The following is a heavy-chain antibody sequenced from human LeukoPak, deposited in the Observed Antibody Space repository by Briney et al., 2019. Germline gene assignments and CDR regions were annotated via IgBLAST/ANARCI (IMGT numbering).Heavy chain of an antibody. V-gene: IGHV3-23*01. CDR3: AKRLGYCSGGSCPRDP. Sequence: GGSLRLSCAASGFTFSSYAMSWVRQAPGKGLEWVSAISGSGGSTYYADSVKGRFTISRDSSKNTLYLQMNSLRAEDTAVYYCAKRLGYCSGGSCPRDPWGQGTLVTVSS. J-gene: IGHJ5*02. CDR1: GFTFSSYA. CDR2: ISGSGGST. D-gene: IGHD2-15*01.